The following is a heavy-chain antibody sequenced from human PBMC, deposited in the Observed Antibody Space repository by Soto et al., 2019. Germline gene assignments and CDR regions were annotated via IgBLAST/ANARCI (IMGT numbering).Heavy chain of an antibody. Sequence: PLETLSLTCTVSGGSLSGYYWSWIRQPPGKGLEWIGYIHHGGSTYYNPSLKSRVTISVDTSKNQFSLKLSSVTAADTAVYYRARMVGLPTTPRWGQGTLVTVSS. V-gene: IGHV4-59*04. D-gene: IGHD2-8*01. CDR2: IHHGGST. CDR1: GGSLSGYY. CDR3: ARMVGLPTTPR. J-gene: IGHJ4*02.